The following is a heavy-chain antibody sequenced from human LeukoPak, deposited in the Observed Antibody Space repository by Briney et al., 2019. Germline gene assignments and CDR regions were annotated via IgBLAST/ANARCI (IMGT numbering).Heavy chain of an antibody. V-gene: IGHV3-23*01. CDR1: GFTFSSYA. J-gene: IGHJ4*02. Sequence: QSGGSLGLSCAASGFTFSSYAMSWVRQAPGKGLEWVSAISGSGGSTYYADSVKGRFTISRDNSKNTLYLQMNSLRAEDTAVYYCAKAVATIRWFDYRGQGTLVTVSS. CDR3: AKAVATIRWFDY. D-gene: IGHD5-24*01. CDR2: ISGSGGST.